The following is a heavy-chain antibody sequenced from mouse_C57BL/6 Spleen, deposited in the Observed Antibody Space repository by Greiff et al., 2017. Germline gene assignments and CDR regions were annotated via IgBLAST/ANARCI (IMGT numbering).Heavy chain of an antibody. CDR3: AISDVDGEAYDVDS. J-gene: IGHJ2*01. CDR1: GYTFTGYW. V-gene: IGHV1-9*01. Sequence: VPLQQSGAELMKPGASVKLSCKATGYTFTGYWIEWVKQRHGHGLEWIGEILPGCGSTNYNEKFKGKATFTADTASNTADMQLSSLTTDDSAIYYCAISDVDGEAYDVDSWGQVTTLTVSA. D-gene: IGHD2-14*01. CDR2: ILPGCGST.